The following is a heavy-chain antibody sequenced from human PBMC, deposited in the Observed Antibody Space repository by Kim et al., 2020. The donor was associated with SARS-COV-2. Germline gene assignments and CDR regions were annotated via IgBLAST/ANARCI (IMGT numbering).Heavy chain of an antibody. Sequence: NYSPSFQGNVILSADTTSLNVYLQWSSLKASDTAIYYCARHATRGFYFDFWGQGTLVTVSS. CDR3: ARHATRGFYFDF. J-gene: IGHJ4*02. V-gene: IGHV5-10-1*01.